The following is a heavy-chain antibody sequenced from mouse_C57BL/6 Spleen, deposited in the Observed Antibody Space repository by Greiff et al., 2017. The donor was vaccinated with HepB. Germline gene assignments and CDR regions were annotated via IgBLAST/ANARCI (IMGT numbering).Heavy chain of an antibody. Sequence: VQLKQSGAELARPGASVKLSCKASGYTFTSYGISWVKQRTGQGLEWIGEIYPRSGNTYYNEKFKGKATLTADKSSSTAYMELRSLTSEDSAVYFCARREAYYGSSYGYFDVWGTGTTVTVSS. V-gene: IGHV1-81*01. CDR2: IYPRSGNT. CDR3: ARREAYYGSSYGYFDV. D-gene: IGHD1-1*01. J-gene: IGHJ1*03. CDR1: GYTFTSYG.